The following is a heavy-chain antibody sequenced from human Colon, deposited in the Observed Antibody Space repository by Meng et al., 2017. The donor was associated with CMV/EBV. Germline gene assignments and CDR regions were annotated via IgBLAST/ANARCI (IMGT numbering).Heavy chain of an antibody. D-gene: IGHD2-21*02. V-gene: IGHV3-23*01. CDR3: AKDRAYCGSVSCSPSYFDG. CDR2: INGVGDTT. CDR1: GFTFNRNS. J-gene: IGHJ4*02. Sequence: GESLKISCAASGFTFNRNSMSWVRQAPGKGLEWVSGINGVGDTTYYADSVKGRFTISRDNSKNTLYLRMIDLRAEDTAMYYCAKDRAYCGSVSCSPSYFDGWGQGNLVTVSS.